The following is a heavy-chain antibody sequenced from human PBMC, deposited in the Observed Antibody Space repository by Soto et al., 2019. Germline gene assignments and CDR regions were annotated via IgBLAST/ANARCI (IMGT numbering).Heavy chain of an antibody. D-gene: IGHD6-6*01. CDR1: GLTFSSYA. V-gene: IGHV3-23*01. Sequence: PGGSLRLSCAVSGLTFSSYAMTWVRQAPGKGLEWVSGVSGSGGSTYYADSVKGRFTISRDNSKNTLYLQMNSLRAEDTAVYYCAKDRVAARPDLYYYGMDVWGQGTTVTVSS. CDR3: AKDRVAARPDLYYYGMDV. J-gene: IGHJ6*02. CDR2: VSGSGGST.